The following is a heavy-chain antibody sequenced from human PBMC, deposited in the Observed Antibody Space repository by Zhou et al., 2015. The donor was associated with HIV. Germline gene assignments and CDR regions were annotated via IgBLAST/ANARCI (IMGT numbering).Heavy chain of an antibody. J-gene: IGHJ4*02. CDR2: IKEDGSEE. Sequence: EVQLVESGGGLVQPGRSLTLSCVVSGFSFDSFAMSWVRQAPGKGLEWVANIKEDGSEEHYVDSVKGRFTIFRDNAKNSLFLQMNSLRVDDTAVYYCARHHYGYYFDSWGQGTLVTVS. CDR3: ARHHYGYYFDS. CDR1: GFSFDSFA. V-gene: IGHV3-7*01. D-gene: IGHD4-17*01.